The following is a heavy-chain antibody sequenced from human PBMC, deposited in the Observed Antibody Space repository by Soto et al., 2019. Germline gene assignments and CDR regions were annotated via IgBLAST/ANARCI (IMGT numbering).Heavy chain of an antibody. J-gene: IGHJ6*02. V-gene: IGHV1-3*01. D-gene: IGHD4-17*01. CDR3: ANNGDYYYYGMDV. CDR1: GYTFSNYA. CDR2: INAGNGKT. Sequence: QVQLVQSGAEVKKPGASVKVSCKASGYTFSNYATHWVRQAPGQRLEWMGWINAGNGKTKYSQNFQGRVTITRDTSASPAYTELSSLRSEDTAVSYCANNGDYYYYGMDVWGQGTTVTVSS.